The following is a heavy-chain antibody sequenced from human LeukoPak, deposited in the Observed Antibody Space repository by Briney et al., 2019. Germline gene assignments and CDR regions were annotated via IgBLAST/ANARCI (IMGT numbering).Heavy chain of an antibody. V-gene: IGHV4-59*01. D-gene: IGHD6-13*01. CDR3: AREGSSSSWDY. CDR1: GGSISSYY. CDR2: IYYSGST. J-gene: IGHJ4*02. Sequence: SETLSLTCTVSGGSISSYYWSWIRQPPGKGLEWIGYIYYSGSTNYNPSLKSRVTISVDTSKNQFSLKLSSVTAADTAVYYCAREGSSSSWDYWGQGTLVTVSS.